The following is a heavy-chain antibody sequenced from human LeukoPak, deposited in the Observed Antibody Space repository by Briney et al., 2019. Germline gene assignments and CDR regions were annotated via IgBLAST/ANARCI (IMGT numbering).Heavy chain of an antibody. V-gene: IGHV4-59*01. CDR1: GGSISSYY. CDR3: ARVKGLYYYDSGCANDPFDI. J-gene: IGHJ3*02. Sequence: SETLSLTCTVSGGSISSYYWSWIRQPPGKGLEWIGFIYYSGSTNYNPSLKSRVTISVDTSKNQFSLKPRSVTAADTAVYYCARVKGLYYYDSGCANDPFDIWGQGTMVTVSS. CDR2: IYYSGST. D-gene: IGHD3-22*01.